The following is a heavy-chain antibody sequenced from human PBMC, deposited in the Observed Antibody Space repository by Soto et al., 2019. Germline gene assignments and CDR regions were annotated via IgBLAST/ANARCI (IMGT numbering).Heavy chain of an antibody. CDR3: ARRGIKGGLAYDY. Sequence: PSETLSLTCTVSGGSISSGGYYWSWIRQHPGKGLERIGYIYYSGSTYYNPSLKSRVTISVDTSKNQFSLKLSSVTAADTAVYYCARRGIKGGLAYDYWGQGTLVTVSS. CDR1: GGSISSGGYY. J-gene: IGHJ4*02. V-gene: IGHV4-31*03. CDR2: IYYSGST. D-gene: IGHD3-16*01.